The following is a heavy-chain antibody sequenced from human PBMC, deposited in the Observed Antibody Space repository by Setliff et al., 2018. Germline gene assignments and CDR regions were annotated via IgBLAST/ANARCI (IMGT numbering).Heavy chain of an antibody. CDR3: ARGGNLIYYFDY. D-gene: IGHD2-15*01. Sequence: ASVKVSCKASGGTFSSYAISWVRQAPGQGLEWMGGIIPIFGTANYAQKFQGRVTITADESTSTAYMELSSLRSEDTAVYYCARGGNLIYYFDYWGQGTLVTVSS. J-gene: IGHJ4*02. V-gene: IGHV1-69*13. CDR1: GGTFSSYA. CDR2: IIPIFGTA.